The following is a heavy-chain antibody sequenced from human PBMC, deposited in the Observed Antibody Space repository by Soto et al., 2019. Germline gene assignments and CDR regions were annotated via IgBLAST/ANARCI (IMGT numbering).Heavy chain of an antibody. Sequence: PVGSLRLSCSASGFIFRNFYMSWLRQAPGKGLEWISYISNSGTYKNYADSVKGRFNISRDNSRNSVYLHMNSLTSEDTGIYYCARRQLEAGVWFDPWGRGTLVTVSS. D-gene: IGHD1-1*01. CDR2: ISNSGTYK. J-gene: IGHJ5*02. CDR3: ARRQLEAGVWFDP. V-gene: IGHV3-11*06. CDR1: GFIFRNFY.